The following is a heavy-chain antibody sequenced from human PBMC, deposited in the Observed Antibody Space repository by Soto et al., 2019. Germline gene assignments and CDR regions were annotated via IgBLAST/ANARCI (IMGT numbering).Heavy chain of an antibody. CDR1: GFTFSSYG. CDR3: ARAPGLLLWFGESEFDY. Sequence: GGSLRLSCAASGFTFSSYGMHWVRQAPGKGLEWVAVIWYDGSNKYYADSVKGRFTISRGNSKNTLYLQMNSLRAEDTAVYYCARAPGLLLWFGESEFDYWGQGTLVTVSS. V-gene: IGHV3-33*01. D-gene: IGHD3-10*01. J-gene: IGHJ4*02. CDR2: IWYDGSNK.